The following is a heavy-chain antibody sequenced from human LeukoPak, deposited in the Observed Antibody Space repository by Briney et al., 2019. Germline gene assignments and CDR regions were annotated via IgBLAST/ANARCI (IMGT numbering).Heavy chain of an antibody. CDR3: ARQELGGSPYYFDY. CDR1: GGSISSYY. V-gene: IGHV4-59*05. Sequence: SETLSLTCTVSGGSISSYYWSWIRQPAGKGLEWIGSIYYSGSTYYNPSLKSRVTISVDTSKNQFSLKLSSVTAADTAVYYCARQELGGSPYYFDYWGQGTLVTVSS. D-gene: IGHD1-26*01. J-gene: IGHJ4*02. CDR2: IYYSGST.